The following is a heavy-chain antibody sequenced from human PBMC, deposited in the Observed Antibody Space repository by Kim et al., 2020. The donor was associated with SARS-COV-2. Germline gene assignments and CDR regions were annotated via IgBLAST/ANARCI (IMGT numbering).Heavy chain of an antibody. CDR2: ISSDSTSI. V-gene: IGHV3-21*01. D-gene: IGHD3-10*02. CDR1: GFFFGYYT. Sequence: GGSLRLSCSGSGFFFGYYTMNWVRQAPGKGLEWVSSISSDSTSIKYADSVKGRFTISRDNSKNSLDLQMTSLRVEDTAVYFCSSVRLSAIEGGLPFYYM. J-gene: IGHJ6*03. CDR3: SSVRLSAIEGGLPFYYM.